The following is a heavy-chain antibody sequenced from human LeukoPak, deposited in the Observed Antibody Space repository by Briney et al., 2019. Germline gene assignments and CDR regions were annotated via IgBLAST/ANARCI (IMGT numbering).Heavy chain of an antibody. J-gene: IGHJ3*02. V-gene: IGHV3-30*18. CDR3: AKAAPEEWELRGGAFDI. D-gene: IGHD1-26*01. CDR1: GFTFSSYG. Sequence: PGGSLRLSCAASGFTFSSYGMHWVRQAPGKGLEWVAVISYDGSNKYYADSVKGRFTISRDNSKNTLYLQMNSLRAEDTAVYYCAKAAPEEWELRGGAFDIWGQGTMVTVSS. CDR2: ISYDGSNK.